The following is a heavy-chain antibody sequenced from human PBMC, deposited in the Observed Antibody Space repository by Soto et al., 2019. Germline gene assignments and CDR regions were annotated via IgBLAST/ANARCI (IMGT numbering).Heavy chain of an antibody. J-gene: IGHJ6*02. V-gene: IGHV1-69*13. CDR3: ARSVVVVVAATPYYYYGMDV. CDR2: IIPIFGTA. Sequence: ASVKVSCKASGGTFSGYAISWVRQAPGQGLEWMGGIIPIFGTANYAQKFQGRVTITADESTSTAYMELSSLRSEDTAVYYCARSVVVVVAATPYYYYGMDVWGQGTTVTVSS. CDR1: GGTFSGYA. D-gene: IGHD2-15*01.